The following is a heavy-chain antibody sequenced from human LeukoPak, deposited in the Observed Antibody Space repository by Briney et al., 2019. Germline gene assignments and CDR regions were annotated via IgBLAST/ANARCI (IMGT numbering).Heavy chain of an antibody. CDR2: INHSGST. J-gene: IGHJ4*02. Sequence: SETLSLTCAVYGRSFSGYYWSWIRQPPGKGLEWMGEINHSGSTNYNPSLKSRVTISVDTSKNQFSLKLSSVTAADTAVYYCARRGADYWGQGTLVTVSS. CDR3: ARRGADY. CDR1: GRSFSGYY. V-gene: IGHV4-34*01. D-gene: IGHD3-10*01.